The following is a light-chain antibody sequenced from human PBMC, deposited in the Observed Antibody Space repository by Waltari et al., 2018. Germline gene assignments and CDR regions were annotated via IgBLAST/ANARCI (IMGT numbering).Light chain of an antibody. J-gene: IGLJ2*01. V-gene: IGLV2-14*03. Sequence: QSALTQPASVSGSPGQSITISCTGTRSDVGGYNDVSWYQQHPGKAPKLMIYDVSNRPSGVSNRFSGSKSGNTASLTISGLQAEDEADYYCSSYTSSNTLVFGGGTKLTVL. CDR3: SSYTSSNTLV. CDR2: DVS. CDR1: RSDVGGYND.